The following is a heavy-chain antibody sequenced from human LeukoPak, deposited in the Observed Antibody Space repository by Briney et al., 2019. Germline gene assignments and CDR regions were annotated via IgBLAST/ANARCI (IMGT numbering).Heavy chain of an antibody. J-gene: IGHJ2*01. Sequence: SETLSLTCAVSGYSISSGYYWGWIRQPPGKGLEWIGSIYHSGSTYYNPSLKSRVTISVDTSKNQFSLKLNSVTAADTAVYYCARGASGGRYFDLWGRGTLVTVSS. D-gene: IGHD3-16*01. CDR1: GYSISSGYY. CDR3: ARGASGGRYFDL. CDR2: IYHSGST. V-gene: IGHV4-38-2*01.